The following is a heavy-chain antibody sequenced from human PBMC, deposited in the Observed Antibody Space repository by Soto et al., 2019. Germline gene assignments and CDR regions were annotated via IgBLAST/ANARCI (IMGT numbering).Heavy chain of an antibody. D-gene: IGHD2-15*01. V-gene: IGHV4-31*03. Sequence: SETLSLTCTVSGGSISSGGYYWSWIRQHPGKGLEWIGYIYYSGSTYYNPSLKSRVTISVDTSKNQFSLKLSSVTAAGTAVYYCARDLSCSGGSCYDYWGQGTLVTVSS. CDR2: IYYSGST. J-gene: IGHJ4*02. CDR3: ARDLSCSGGSCYDY. CDR1: GGSISSGGYY.